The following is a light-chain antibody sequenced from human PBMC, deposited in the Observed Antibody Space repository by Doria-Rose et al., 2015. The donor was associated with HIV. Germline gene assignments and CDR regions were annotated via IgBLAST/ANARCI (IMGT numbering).Light chain of an antibody. J-gene: IGLJ1*01. CDR2: GNN. CDR3: QSHDSSLSGFV. V-gene: IGLV1-40*02. Sequence: VTQEPSVSGAPGQRVTISCTGSRSNMGAGYDVHWYQQLPGTAPKLLIYGNNNRPSGVSYRFSGSKSGTSASLAIAGLRAEDEADYYCQSHDSSLSGFVFGTGTKVTVL. CDR1: RSNMGAGYD.